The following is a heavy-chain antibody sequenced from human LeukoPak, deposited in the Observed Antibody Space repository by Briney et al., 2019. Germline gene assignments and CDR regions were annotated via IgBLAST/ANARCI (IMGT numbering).Heavy chain of an antibody. CDR1: GYTFTGYY. V-gene: IGHV1-2*02. CDR2: INPNSGGT. D-gene: IGHD2-21*01. J-gene: IGHJ4*02. Sequence: ASVKVSCKASGYTFTGYYMHWVRQAPGQGLEWMGWINPNSGGTNYAQKFQGRVTMTRDTSISTAYMELSSLRSEDTAVYYCARDEKIQEGVQCDWWGQGTLVTVSS. CDR3: ARDEKIQEGVQCDW.